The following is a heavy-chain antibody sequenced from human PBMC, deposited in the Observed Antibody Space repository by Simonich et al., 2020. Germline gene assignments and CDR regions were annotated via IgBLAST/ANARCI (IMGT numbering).Heavy chain of an antibody. CDR1: GFTFSSDE. V-gene: IGHV3-48*03. CDR3: ARDFRLQLVEIGTYYYYGMDV. Sequence: EVQLVESGGGLVQPGGSLRLSCAASGFTFSSDEMNWVRQAQGKGLVWVSYISSSGSSIYNEDSVKGRITISKDKAKNYLYLQMNNLGAEDTAVYYCARDFRLQLVEIGTYYYYGMDVWGQGTPVTVSS. J-gene: IGHJ6*02. D-gene: IGHD6-6*01. CDR2: ISSSGSSI.